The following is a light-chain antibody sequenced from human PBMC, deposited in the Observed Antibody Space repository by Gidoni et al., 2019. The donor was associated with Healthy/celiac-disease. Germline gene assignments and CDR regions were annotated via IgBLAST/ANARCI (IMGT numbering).Light chain of an antibody. V-gene: IGKV1-39*01. CDR1: QSISSY. CDR2: AAS. J-gene: IGKJ2*03. CDR3: QQSYRTPLS. Sequence: DIQMTQSPSSLSASVGDRVTITCRASQSISSYLNWYQQKPGKAPKLLIYAASSLQSGVPSRFSGSGSGTDFTLTISSLQPEDFATYYCQQSYRTPLSFXPXTELEIK.